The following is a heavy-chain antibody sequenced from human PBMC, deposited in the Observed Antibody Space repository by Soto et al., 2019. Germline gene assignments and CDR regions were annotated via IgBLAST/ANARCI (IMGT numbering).Heavy chain of an antibody. CDR3: ARDRAYGSGSYYPPGYYYGMDV. Sequence: GASMKVSCKASGGTFSSYAISWVRQAPGQGLEWMGGIIPIFGTANYAQKFQGRVTITADESTSTAYMELSSLRSEDTAVYYCARDRAYGSGSYYPPGYYYGMDVWGQGTTVTVSS. CDR2: IIPIFGTA. V-gene: IGHV1-69*13. D-gene: IGHD3-10*01. J-gene: IGHJ6*02. CDR1: GGTFSSYA.